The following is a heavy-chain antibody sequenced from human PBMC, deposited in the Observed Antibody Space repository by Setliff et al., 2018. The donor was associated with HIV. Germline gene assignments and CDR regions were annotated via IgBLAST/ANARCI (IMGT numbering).Heavy chain of an antibody. D-gene: IGHD3-3*01. J-gene: IGHJ4*02. CDR3: ARLSKFYDFWTPNY. Sequence: GESLQISSQASGYSFTNYWVGWVRQMPGNGLEWVGLIWPDDSDTIYSPSFQGQVTLSADKSITTVYLQWNSLKAPDTAIYYCARLSKFYDFWTPNYWGQGTLVTVSS. V-gene: IGHV5-51*01. CDR1: GYSFTNYW. CDR2: IWPDDSDT.